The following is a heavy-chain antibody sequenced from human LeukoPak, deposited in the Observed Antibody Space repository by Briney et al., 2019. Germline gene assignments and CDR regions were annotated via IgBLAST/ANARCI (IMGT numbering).Heavy chain of an antibody. CDR1: GGSIMNGPHY. Sequence: SQTLSLTCTVSGGSIMNGPHYWHWIRQPAGKGLEWVGRIYISGGTYYDPSLKSRVTISIDKSKNQFSLDLSSVTAADTAVYYCARWSYGDFDALDVWGQGTMVTVSS. CDR2: IYISGGT. CDR3: ARWSYGDFDALDV. J-gene: IGHJ3*01. V-gene: IGHV4-61*02. D-gene: IGHD4-17*01.